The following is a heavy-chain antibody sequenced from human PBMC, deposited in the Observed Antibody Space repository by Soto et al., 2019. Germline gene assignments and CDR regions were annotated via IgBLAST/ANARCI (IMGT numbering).Heavy chain of an antibody. Sequence: QVQLQQWGAGLLKPSETLSLTCAVYGGSFSGYYWSWIRQPPGKGLEWIGEINHSGSTNYNPSLKRRGTISVDTSKNQFSLKLSSVTAADTAVYYCARGINHSGGRWFDPWGQGTLVTVSS. J-gene: IGHJ5*02. CDR3: ARGINHSGGRWFDP. CDR2: INHSGST. CDR1: GGSFSGYY. D-gene: IGHD1-26*01. V-gene: IGHV4-34*01.